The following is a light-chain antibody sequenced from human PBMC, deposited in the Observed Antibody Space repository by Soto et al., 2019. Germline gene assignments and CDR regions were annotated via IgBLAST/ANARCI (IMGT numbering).Light chain of an antibody. CDR1: QTISSY. J-gene: IGKJ2*01. CDR2: AAS. V-gene: IGKV1-39*01. Sequence: DIQMTQSTSSLSASVGDRVTITCRASQTISSYLNWYQQSPGKAPKLLIYAASSLQSGVPSRFSGSGSGTDFTLTISSLQPEDFATYYCQQSSNIPYTFGQGTKLEIK. CDR3: QQSSNIPYT.